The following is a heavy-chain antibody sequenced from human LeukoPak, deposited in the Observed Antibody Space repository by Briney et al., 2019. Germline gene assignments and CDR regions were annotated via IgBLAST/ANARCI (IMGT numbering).Heavy chain of an antibody. CDR2: INPNSGGT. CDR1: GYTFTGYY. V-gene: IGHV1-2*02. Sequence: ASVKVSCKASGYTFTGYYMHWVRQAPGQGLEWMGWINPNSGGTNYAQKFQGRVTMTRDTSISTAYMELSRLRSGDTAVYYCARSLQYYDILTGYYTNWFDPWGQGTLVTVSS. CDR3: ARSLQYYDILTGYYTNWFDP. J-gene: IGHJ5*02. D-gene: IGHD3-9*01.